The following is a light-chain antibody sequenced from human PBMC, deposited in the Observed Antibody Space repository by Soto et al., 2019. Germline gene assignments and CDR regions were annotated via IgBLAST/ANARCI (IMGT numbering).Light chain of an antibody. J-gene: IGLJ2*01. Sequence: QSVLTQPASVSASPGQSITISCTGTSSDVGGYNYVSWYQQHPGKAPKLMIYEVTNRPSGVSNRFSGSKSGNTASLTIFGLQAEDEADYYCTSYTSSSTVVFGGGTKLTVL. CDR3: TSYTSSSTVV. V-gene: IGLV2-14*03. CDR2: EVT. CDR1: SSDVGGYNY.